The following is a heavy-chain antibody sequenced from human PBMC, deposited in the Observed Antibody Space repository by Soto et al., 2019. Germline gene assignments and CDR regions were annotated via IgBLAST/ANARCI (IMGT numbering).Heavy chain of an antibody. D-gene: IGHD3-22*01. CDR2: LSGSGAGT. CDR1: GFTFSNHA. Sequence: GGSLRLSCAASGFTFSNHAMSWVRQAPGKGLEWVSGLSGSGAGTYYADSVKGRFTVSRDNSKNTLYLQMTNLRAEDTAIYYCAKIRLVVVMNDAFDIWGQGTMVTVSS. V-gene: IGHV3-23*01. J-gene: IGHJ3*02. CDR3: AKIRLVVVMNDAFDI.